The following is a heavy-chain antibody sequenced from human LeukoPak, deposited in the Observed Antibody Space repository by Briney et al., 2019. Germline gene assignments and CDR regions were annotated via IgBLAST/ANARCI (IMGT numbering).Heavy chain of an antibody. J-gene: IGHJ4*02. V-gene: IGHV5-51*01. Sequence: HGESLKISCKGSGYSFTSYWIGWVRQMPGKDLEWMGTFSPGDSDSRYSSSFQGQVTISADKSISTVYLQWSSLKASDTAMYYCARLASAWNFDYWGQGTLVTVSS. CDR1: GYSFTSYW. D-gene: IGHD6-19*01. CDR2: FSPGDSDS. CDR3: ARLASAWNFDY.